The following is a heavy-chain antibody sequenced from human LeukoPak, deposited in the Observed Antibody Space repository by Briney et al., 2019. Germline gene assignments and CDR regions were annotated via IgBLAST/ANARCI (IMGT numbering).Heavy chain of an antibody. V-gene: IGHV4-59*12. CDR2: IPYSGST. Sequence: SETLSLTCTVSGGSISSYYWSWIRQPPGKGLEWIGYIPYSGSTNYNPSLKSRVTISVDTSKNQFSLKLSSVTAADTAVYYCAREVGGGLSTWVQNWFDPWGQGTLVTVSS. CDR3: AREVGGGLSTWVQNWFDP. J-gene: IGHJ5*02. D-gene: IGHD2/OR15-2a*01. CDR1: GGSISSYY.